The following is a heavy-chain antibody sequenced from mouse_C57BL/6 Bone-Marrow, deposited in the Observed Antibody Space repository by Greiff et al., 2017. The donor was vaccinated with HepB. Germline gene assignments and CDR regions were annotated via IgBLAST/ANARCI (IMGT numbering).Heavy chain of an antibody. V-gene: IGHV1-81*01. CDR2: IYPRSGNT. J-gene: IGHJ2*01. Sequence: QVQLQQSGAELARPGASVKLSCKASGYTFTSYGISWVKQRTGQGLEWIGEIYPRSGNTYYNEKFKGKATLTADKSSSTAYMELRSLTSEDSAVYFCARETALPLYFDYWGQGTTLTVSS. CDR1: GYTFTSYG. D-gene: IGHD3-2*01. CDR3: ARETALPLYFDY.